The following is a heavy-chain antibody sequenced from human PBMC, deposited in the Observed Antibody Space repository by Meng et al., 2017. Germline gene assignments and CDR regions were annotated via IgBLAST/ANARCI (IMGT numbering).Heavy chain of an antibody. CDR3: WSYSWVRGIGY. CDR2: VIPIFGTA. D-gene: IGHD3-10*01. CDR1: GSTFNCYA. Sequence: EQVGVGGAGVKKHGSSLEGLCKASGSTFNCYANSWVRRAPGQGFEWMGGVIPIFGTAYYAQKFQGRVTITGDESTSTGYMELRSLSSEDTAVYYCWSYSWVRGIGYWGQGTLVTVSS. V-gene: IGHV1-69*01. J-gene: IGHJ4*02.